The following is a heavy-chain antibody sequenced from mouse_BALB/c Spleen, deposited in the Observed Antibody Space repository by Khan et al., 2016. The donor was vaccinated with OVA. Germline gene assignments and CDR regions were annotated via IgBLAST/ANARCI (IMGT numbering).Heavy chain of an antibody. V-gene: IGHV3-1*02. CDR3: ARDGNYMDY. Sequence: EVQLQESGPDLVKPSQSLSLTCTVTGYSITSGYSWHWIRQFPGNKLEWLSYIYYSGIINFKPSLKRRIFITRDTAKNQFFLQLNSGTAEDTATYYCARDGNYMDYWGQGTSVTVSS. CDR1: GYSITSGYS. D-gene: IGHD2-1*01. CDR2: IYYSGII. J-gene: IGHJ4*01.